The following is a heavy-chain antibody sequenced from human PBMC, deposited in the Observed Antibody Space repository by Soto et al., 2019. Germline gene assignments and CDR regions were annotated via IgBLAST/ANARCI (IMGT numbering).Heavy chain of an antibody. CDR3: ARDSRGWYNAFDI. Sequence: PSETLSLTCTVSGGSVSSGSYYWSWIRQPPGKGLEWIGYIYYSGSTNYNPSLKSRVTISVDTSKNQFSLKLSSVTAADTAVYYCARDSRGWYNAFDIWGQGTMVTVSS. D-gene: IGHD6-19*01. V-gene: IGHV4-61*01. J-gene: IGHJ3*02. CDR2: IYYSGST. CDR1: GGSVSSGSYY.